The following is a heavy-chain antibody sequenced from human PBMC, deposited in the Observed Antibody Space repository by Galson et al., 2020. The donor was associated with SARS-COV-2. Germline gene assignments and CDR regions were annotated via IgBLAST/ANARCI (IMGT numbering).Heavy chain of an antibody. CDR3: AKGGYCSSTSCYNAFDI. D-gene: IGHD2-2*02. CDR1: GFTFDDYA. J-gene: IGHJ3*02. Sequence: GGSLRLSCAASGFTFDDYAMHWVRQAPGKGLEWVSGISWNSGSIGYADSVKGRFTISRDNAKNSLYLQMNSLRAEDTALYYCAKGGYCSSTSCYNAFDIWGQGTMVTVSS. CDR2: ISWNSGSI. V-gene: IGHV3-9*01.